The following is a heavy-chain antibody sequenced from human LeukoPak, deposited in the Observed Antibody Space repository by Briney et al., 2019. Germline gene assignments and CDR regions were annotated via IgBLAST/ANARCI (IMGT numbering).Heavy chain of an antibody. D-gene: IGHD4-23*01. CDR3: ARHLGYNDYGGNSGLDI. J-gene: IGHJ3*02. CDR1: GYTFTGYY. V-gene: IGHV1-2*02. CDR2: INPNSGGT. Sequence: GASVKVSCKASGYTFTGYYMHWVRQAPGQGLEWMGWINPNSGGTNYAQKFQGRVTMTRDTSISTAYMELSRLRSEDTAVYYCARHLGYNDYGGNSGLDIWGQGTMVTVSS.